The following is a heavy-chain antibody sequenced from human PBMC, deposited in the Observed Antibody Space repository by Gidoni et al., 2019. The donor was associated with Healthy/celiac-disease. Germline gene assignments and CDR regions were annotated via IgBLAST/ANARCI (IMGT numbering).Heavy chain of an antibody. V-gene: IGHV4-59*08. J-gene: IGHJ5*02. CDR1: GGSISSYY. CDR2: IYYSGST. D-gene: IGHD2-8*01. Sequence: QVQLQESGPGLVKPSETLSLTCTVSGGSISSYYWSWIRQPPGKGLEWIGYIYYSGSTNYNPSLKSRVTISVDTSKNQFSLKLSSVTAADTAVYYCARRYCTNGVCYTGDNWFDPWGQGTLVTVSS. CDR3: ARRYCTNGVCYTGDNWFDP.